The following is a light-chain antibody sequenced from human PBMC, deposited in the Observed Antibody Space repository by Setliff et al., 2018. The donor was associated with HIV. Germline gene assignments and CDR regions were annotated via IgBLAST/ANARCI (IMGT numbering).Light chain of an antibody. V-gene: IGLV2-14*01. CDR1: SSDVGGYDY. CDR2: EVS. CDR3: NSKTGTILGV. J-gene: IGLJ1*01. Sequence: ALTQPASVSGSPGQSITISCTGTSSDVGGYDYVSWYQQHPDKAPKLMIYEVSNRPSGVSNRFSGSKSGSTASLTISGLQAEDEADYYCNSKTGTILGVFGTGTKVTVL.